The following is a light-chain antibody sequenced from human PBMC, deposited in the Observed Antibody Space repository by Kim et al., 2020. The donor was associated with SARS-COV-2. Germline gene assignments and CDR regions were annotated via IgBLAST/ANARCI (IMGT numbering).Light chain of an antibody. Sequence: QSALTQPASVSGSPGQSITISCTGTSSDVGGYDYVSWYQQHPGKAPKLIIYDVTKRPSGVSNRFSGSKSANTASLTISGLQAEDEADYYCSSYTSSSPYVFGTGTKVTVL. V-gene: IGLV2-14*01. CDR1: SSDVGGYDY. CDR3: SSYTSSSPYV. J-gene: IGLJ1*01. CDR2: DVT.